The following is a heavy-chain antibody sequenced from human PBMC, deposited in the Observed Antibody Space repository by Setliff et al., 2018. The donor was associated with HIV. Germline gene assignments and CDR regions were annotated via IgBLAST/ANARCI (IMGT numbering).Heavy chain of an antibody. CDR1: GGSISTSNW. CDR3: TRSLVVTAHLDY. Sequence: SETLSLTCTVSGGSISTSNWWGWIRQTPGKGLEWIGYIYTSGSTNYNPSLKSRVTISVDTSKNQFSLKLSSVTAADTAVYYCTRSLVVTAHLDYWGQGTLVTVSS. J-gene: IGHJ4*02. CDR2: IYTSGST. V-gene: IGHV4-4*09. D-gene: IGHD2-21*02.